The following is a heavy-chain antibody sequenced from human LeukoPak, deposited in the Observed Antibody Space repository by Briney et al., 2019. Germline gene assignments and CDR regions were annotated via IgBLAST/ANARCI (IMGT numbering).Heavy chain of an antibody. V-gene: IGHV1-69*04. D-gene: IGHD6-13*01. J-gene: IGHJ4*02. CDR2: IIPILGIA. CDR1: GGTFSSYA. CDR3: ARDRGAGIVAADTPGQGYFDC. Sequence: SVKVSCKASGGTFSSYAISWVRQAPGQGLEWMGRIIPILGIANYAQKFQGRVTITADKSTSTAYMELSSLRSEDTAVYYCARDRGAGIVAADTPGQGYFDCWGQGTLVTVSS.